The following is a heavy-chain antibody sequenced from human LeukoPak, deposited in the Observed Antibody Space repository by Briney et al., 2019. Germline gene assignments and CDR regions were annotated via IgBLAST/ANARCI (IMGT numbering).Heavy chain of an antibody. D-gene: IGHD2-15*01. J-gene: IGHJ5*02. CDR1: GGSFSGYY. V-gene: IGHV4-34*01. CDR3: ARGVVVDLFDP. Sequence: PSETLSLTCAVYGGSFSGYYWSWIRQPPGKGLEWIGEINHSGSTNYNPSLKSRVTISVDTSKNQFSLELSSVTAADTAVYYCARGVVVDLFDPWGQGTLVTVSS. CDR2: INHSGST.